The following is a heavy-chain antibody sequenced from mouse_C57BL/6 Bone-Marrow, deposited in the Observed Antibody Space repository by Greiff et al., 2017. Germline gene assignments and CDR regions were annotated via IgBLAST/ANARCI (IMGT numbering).Heavy chain of an antibody. CDR3: ARKFPSAAYYFDY. CDR1: GFSFTSYG. Sequence: QVQLKESGPGLVQPSQSLSITCTVSGFSFTSYGVHWVRQSPGKGLEWLGVIWSGGSTDYYADFISRLSISKDNSKSQVYVKMNSLQADDTAIYYCARKFPSAAYYFDYWGQGTTLTVSS. CDR2: IWSGGST. V-gene: IGHV2-2*01. J-gene: IGHJ2*01. D-gene: IGHD2-10*02.